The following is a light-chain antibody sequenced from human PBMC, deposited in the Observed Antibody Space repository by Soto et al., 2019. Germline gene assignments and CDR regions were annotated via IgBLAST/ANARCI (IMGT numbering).Light chain of an antibody. Sequence: DIQMTQSPSSLSASVRDRVTITCRASQGIRNDLGWYQQKPGKAPKLLIYKASSLESGVPSRFSGSGSGTEFTLTISSLQPDDFATYYCQQYNSYSYTFGQGTKVDIK. V-gene: IGKV1-5*03. CDR3: QQYNSYSYT. CDR1: QGIRND. J-gene: IGKJ2*01. CDR2: KAS.